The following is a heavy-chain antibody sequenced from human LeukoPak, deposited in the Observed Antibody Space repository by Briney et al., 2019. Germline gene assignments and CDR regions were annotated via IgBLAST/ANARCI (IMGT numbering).Heavy chain of an antibody. CDR1: RFTLSTYS. D-gene: IGHD6-6*01. Sequence: GGSLRLSSAPSRFTLSTYSMTSVRQAPGTGLERISSISSTGDYRYYGDSVTGRFSISRDNAKNSLYLQMISLRADDTGVYYCARVEMDSSSSFAWFDPWGEGTLVTVSS. CDR3: ARVEMDSSSSFAWFDP. CDR2: ISSTGDYR. V-gene: IGHV3-21*06. J-gene: IGHJ5*02.